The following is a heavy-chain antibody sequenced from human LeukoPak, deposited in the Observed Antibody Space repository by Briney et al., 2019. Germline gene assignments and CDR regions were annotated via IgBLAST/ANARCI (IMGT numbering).Heavy chain of an antibody. CDR1: GVTFSSYA. CDR2: ISSSSSYI. Sequence: PGGSLSLFCAASGVTFSSYAMNWVGQAPGKGREWGSSISSSSSYIYYADSVKGRFTISRDNAKNSLYLQMNSLRAEDTAVYYCARDNYDFWSGYPDLNWFDPWGQGTLVTVSS. V-gene: IGHV3-21*01. CDR3: ARDNYDFWSGYPDLNWFDP. J-gene: IGHJ5*02. D-gene: IGHD3-3*01.